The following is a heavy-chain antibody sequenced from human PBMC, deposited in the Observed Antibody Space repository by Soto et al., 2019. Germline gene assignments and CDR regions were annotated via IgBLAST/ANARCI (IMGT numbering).Heavy chain of an antibody. V-gene: IGHV4-39*01. CDR2: IHYSGST. CDR3: VRNMKAVADALAY. J-gene: IGHJ4*02. Sequence: PSETLSLTCRVSGDSISDTIYYWGWIRQPPGKGLQWIGSIHYSGSTHFHPSLKSRVAISVDTSKNEFSLRLTSVTAADTAVYYCVRNMKAVADALAYWGQGIPVTVSS. D-gene: IGHD6-19*01. CDR1: GDSISDTIYY.